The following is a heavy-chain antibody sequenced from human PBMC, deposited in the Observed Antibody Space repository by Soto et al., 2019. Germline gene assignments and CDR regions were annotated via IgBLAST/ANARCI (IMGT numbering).Heavy chain of an antibody. CDR3: AREAPETEYYYDSSGSPYFDY. V-gene: IGHV3-30-3*01. J-gene: IGHJ4*02. CDR2: ISYDGSNK. Sequence: GGSLRLSCAASGFTFSSYAMHWVRQAPGKGLEWVAVISYDGSNKYYADSVKGRFTISRDNSKNTLYLQMNSLRAEDTAVYYCAREAPETEYYYDSSGSPYFDYWGQGTLVTVSS. CDR1: GFTFSSYA. D-gene: IGHD3-22*01.